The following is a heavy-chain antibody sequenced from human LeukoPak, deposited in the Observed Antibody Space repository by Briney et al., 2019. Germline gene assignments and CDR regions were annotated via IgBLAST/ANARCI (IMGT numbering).Heavy chain of an antibody. J-gene: IGHJ6*03. V-gene: IGHV1-2*02. CDR1: GYTFTGYY. CDR2: INPNSGGT. Sequence: GASVKVSCKASGYTFTGYYMHWVRQAPGQGLGWMGWINPNSGGTNYAQKFQGRVTMTRDTSISTAYMELSRLRSDDTAVYYCARDSKRIHPGWDPEPNYYMDVWGKGTTVTVSS. D-gene: IGHD5-18*01. CDR3: ARDSKRIHPGWDPEPNYYMDV.